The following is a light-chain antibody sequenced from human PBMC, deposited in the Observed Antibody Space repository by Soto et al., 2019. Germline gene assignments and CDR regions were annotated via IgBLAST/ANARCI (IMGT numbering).Light chain of an antibody. CDR1: QSIRTW. V-gene: IGKV1-5*03. J-gene: IGKJ1*01. Sequence: QVTQSPSSLSASVGDSVTITCRASQSIRTWLAWYQQKPGTPPKLLIYKASSLESGVPSRFSGNGSGTDFALTINNLQPEDCATYYCQQYNSYWTFGLGTKVEIK. CDR3: QQYNSYWT. CDR2: KAS.